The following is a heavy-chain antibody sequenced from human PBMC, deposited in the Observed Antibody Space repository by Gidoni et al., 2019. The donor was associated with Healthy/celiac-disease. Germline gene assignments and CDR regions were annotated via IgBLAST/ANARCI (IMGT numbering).Heavy chain of an antibody. Sequence: QVQLVQSGAEVKKPGSSVKVSCKASGGTFSSYAISCVRQAPGQGLEWMGGIIPIFGTANYAQKFQGRVTITADKSTSTAYMELSSLRSEDTAVYYCARDTPRGDDFWSGYYQNWFDPWGQGTLVTVSS. CDR1: GGTFSSYA. J-gene: IGHJ5*02. V-gene: IGHV1-69*06. CDR3: ARDTPRGDDFWSGYYQNWFDP. CDR2: IIPIFGTA. D-gene: IGHD3-3*01.